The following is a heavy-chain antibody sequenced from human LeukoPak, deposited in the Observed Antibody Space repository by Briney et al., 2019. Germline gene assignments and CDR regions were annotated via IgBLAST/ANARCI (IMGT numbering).Heavy chain of an antibody. CDR2: ISGSGSGGNT. CDR3: ARWVTMNPGAFDI. J-gene: IGHJ3*02. D-gene: IGHD3-22*01. V-gene: IGHV3-23*01. Sequence: GGSLRLSCAASGFTYDDFGMSWVRQAPGKGLEWVSNISGSGSGGNTYYADSVKGRFTISRDNSKNTLYLQMNSLRAEDTAVYYCARWVTMNPGAFDIWGQGTMVTVSS. CDR1: GFTYDDFG.